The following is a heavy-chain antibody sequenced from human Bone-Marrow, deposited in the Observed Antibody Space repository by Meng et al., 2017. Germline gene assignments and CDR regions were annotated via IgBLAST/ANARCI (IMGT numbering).Heavy chain of an antibody. CDR2: TKNKAKNYTT. V-gene: IGHV3-72*01. Sequence: GESLKISCAASGITLSDYYMDWVRQAPGKGLEWVGRTKNKAKNYTTEDAASVKGRFSISRDDSKKTVYLQMNSLSTEDTAVYYCARHLSSANDVFNIWGQGTMVTVSS. CDR3: ARHLSSANDVFNI. D-gene: IGHD3-16*02. CDR1: GITLSDYY. J-gene: IGHJ3*02.